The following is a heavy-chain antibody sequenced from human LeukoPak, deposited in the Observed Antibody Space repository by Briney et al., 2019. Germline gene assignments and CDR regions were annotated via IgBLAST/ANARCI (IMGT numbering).Heavy chain of an antibody. CDR3: ARLRTGEQWLVLGYYYMDV. CDR1: GGSFSGYY. Sequence: PSETLSLTCAVYGGSFSGYYWSWIRQPPGKGLEWIGAINHSGSTNYNPSLKSRVTISVGTSKNQFSLKLSSVTAAGTAVYYCARLRTGEQWLVLGYYYMDVWGKGTTVTISS. D-gene: IGHD6-19*01. V-gene: IGHV4-34*01. CDR2: INHSGST. J-gene: IGHJ6*03.